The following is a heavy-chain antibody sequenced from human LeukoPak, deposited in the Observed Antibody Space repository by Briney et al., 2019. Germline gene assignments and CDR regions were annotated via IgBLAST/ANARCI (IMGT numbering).Heavy chain of an antibody. D-gene: IGHD2-21*02. Sequence: PSETLSLTCTVSGGSISSGGYYWSWIRQHPGTGLEWIGYIYYSGSTYYNPSLKSRVTISVGTSKNQFSLKLSSVTAADTAVYYCAGGIVVVTEPYYFDYWGQGTLVTVSS. V-gene: IGHV4-31*03. CDR3: AGGIVVVTEPYYFDY. CDR2: IYYSGST. CDR1: GGSISSGGYY. J-gene: IGHJ4*02.